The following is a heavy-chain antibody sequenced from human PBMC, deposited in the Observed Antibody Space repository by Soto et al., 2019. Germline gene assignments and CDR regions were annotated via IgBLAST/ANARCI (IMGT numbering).Heavy chain of an antibody. CDR2: IVVGSGNT. V-gene: IGHV1-58*01. CDR1: GFTFTSSA. J-gene: IGHJ4*02. CDR3: AADLGGDGYNFGY. Sequence: ASVKVSCKASGFTFTSSAVQWVRQARGQRLEWIGWIVVGSGNTNYAQKFQERVTITRDMSTSTAYMELSSLRSEDTAVYYCAADLGGDGYNFGYWGQGTLVTVSS. D-gene: IGHD2-21*01.